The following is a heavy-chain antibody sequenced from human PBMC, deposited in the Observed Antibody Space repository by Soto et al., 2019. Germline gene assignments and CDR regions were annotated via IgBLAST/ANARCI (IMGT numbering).Heavy chain of an antibody. D-gene: IGHD2-15*01. V-gene: IGHV1-69*02. J-gene: IGHJ6*03. CDR2: IVPMVGIT. CDR1: GGTFSSYS. CDR3: AKYGVVTDFYYMDV. Sequence: QVQLVQSGAEVKKPGSSVKVSCKASGGTFSSYSITWVRQAPGQGLEWMGRIVPMVGITNYAQTFQDRVTITADRSTSTAYMELTSLESADTAVYYCAKYGVVTDFYYMDVWGRGTTVTVSS.